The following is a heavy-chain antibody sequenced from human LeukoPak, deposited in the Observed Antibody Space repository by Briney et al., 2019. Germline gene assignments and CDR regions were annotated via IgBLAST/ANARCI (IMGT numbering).Heavy chain of an antibody. Sequence: SETLSLTCGVYGGSFSGYWGWIRQPPGKGLEWIGSIYYSGSTYYNPSLKSRVTISVDTSKNQFSLKLSSVTAADTAVYYCARHLCSSTSCYKGDNWFDPWGQGTLVTVS. CDR3: ARHLCSSTSCYKGDNWFDP. V-gene: IGHV4-39*01. J-gene: IGHJ5*02. CDR1: GGSFSGY. D-gene: IGHD2-2*02. CDR2: IYYSGST.